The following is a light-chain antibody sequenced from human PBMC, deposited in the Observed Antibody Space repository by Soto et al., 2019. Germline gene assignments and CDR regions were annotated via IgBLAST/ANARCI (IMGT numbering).Light chain of an antibody. CDR2: EVS. CDR1: SSDVGGYNY. J-gene: IGLJ1*01. V-gene: IGLV2-8*01. Sequence: QSVLTQPPSASGSPGQSVTISCTGTSSDVGGYNYVSWYQQHPGKAPKLMIYEVSKRPSGVPDRFSGSKSGNTASLTVSGLQAEDEADYYCSSYADSNNVFGTGTKGTVL. CDR3: SSYADSNNV.